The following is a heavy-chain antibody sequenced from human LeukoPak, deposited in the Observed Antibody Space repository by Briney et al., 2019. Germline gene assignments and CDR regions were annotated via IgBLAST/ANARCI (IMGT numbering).Heavy chain of an antibody. CDR1: GYTFTSYD. J-gene: IGHJ5*02. Sequence: ASVKVYCKASGYTFTSYDINLVREGPGQGLEWMGWMNPNSGNTGYAQKFQGRVTMTRNTSISTAYMELSSLRSEDTAVYYCARTYYYDSSGYYLGGNWFDPWGQGTLVTVSS. D-gene: IGHD3-22*01. V-gene: IGHV1-8*01. CDR2: MNPNSGNT. CDR3: ARTYYYDSSGYYLGGNWFDP.